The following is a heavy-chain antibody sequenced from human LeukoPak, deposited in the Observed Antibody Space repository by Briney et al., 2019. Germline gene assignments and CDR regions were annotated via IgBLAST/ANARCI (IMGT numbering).Heavy chain of an antibody. CDR2: INPNSGGT. D-gene: IGHD3-10*01. CDR1: GYTFTGYY. J-gene: IGHJ5*02. Sequence: ASVKVSCKASGYTFTGYYMHWVRQAPGQGLEWMGWINPNSGGTNYAQKFQGWVTMNRDTSISTAYMELSRLRSHDTAVYYCARGGYYYGSGSFDWFDPWGQGTLVTVSS. V-gene: IGHV1-2*04. CDR3: ARGGYYYGSGSFDWFDP.